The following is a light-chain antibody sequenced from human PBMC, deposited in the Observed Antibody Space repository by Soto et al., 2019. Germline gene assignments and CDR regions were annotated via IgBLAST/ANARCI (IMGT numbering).Light chain of an antibody. CDR1: QSVTSSN. J-gene: IGKJ2*01. CDR2: GAS. CDR3: QQYGSSPYT. Sequence: EFVLTQSPDTLSLSPGERATLSCRASQSVTSSNLAWYQQKPGQAPRPLIYGASSRATGIPDRFSGSGSGTDFTLTISRLEPEDFAVYYCQQYGSSPYTFGQGTKLEIK. V-gene: IGKV3-20*01.